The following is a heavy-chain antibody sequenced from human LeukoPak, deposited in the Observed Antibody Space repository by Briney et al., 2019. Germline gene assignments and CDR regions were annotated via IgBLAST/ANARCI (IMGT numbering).Heavy chain of an antibody. CDR3: ARDRGDGGYYDSSGYYSTPNFEY. Sequence: ASVKVSCKASGYTFTSYDINWVRQAPGQGLEWMAWINTYNGNTYYAQKFQGRVTMTTDTSTSTAYKELRSLRSDDTAVYYCARDRGDGGYYDSSGYYSTPNFEYWGQGTLVTVSS. J-gene: IGHJ4*02. V-gene: IGHV1-18*01. CDR1: GYTFTSYD. D-gene: IGHD3-22*01. CDR2: INTYNGNT.